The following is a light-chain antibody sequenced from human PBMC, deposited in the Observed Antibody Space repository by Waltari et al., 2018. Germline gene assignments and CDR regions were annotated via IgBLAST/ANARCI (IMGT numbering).Light chain of an antibody. CDR2: AAS. CDR3: QQSYSSPRT. Sequence: IQMTQSPSSVSASVGDRVTITCRASQSIANNLSWYQQKPGKAPKLLIYAASSLQSGVPSRFSARGSGTDFTLTISSLQREDFATYYCQQSYSSPRTFGQGTKVEVK. J-gene: IGKJ1*01. V-gene: IGKV1-39*01. CDR1: QSIANN.